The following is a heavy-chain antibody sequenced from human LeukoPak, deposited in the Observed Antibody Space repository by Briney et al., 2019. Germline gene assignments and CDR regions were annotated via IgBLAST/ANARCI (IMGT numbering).Heavy chain of an antibody. D-gene: IGHD2-15*01. CDR1: GYTFTSYG. CDR2: ISAYNGNT. V-gene: IGHV1-18*01. J-gene: IGHJ4*02. CDR3: ARVYCSGGSCYSSFGGYFDY. Sequence: ASVKVSCKASGYTFTSYGISWVRQAPGQGLEWMGWISAYNGNTNYAQKLPGRVTMTTDTSTSTAYRELRSLRSDDTAVYYCARVYCSGGSCYSSFGGYFDYWGQGTLVTVSS.